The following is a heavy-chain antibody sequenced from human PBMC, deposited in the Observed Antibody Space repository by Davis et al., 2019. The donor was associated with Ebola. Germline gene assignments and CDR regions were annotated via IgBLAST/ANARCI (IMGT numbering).Heavy chain of an antibody. D-gene: IGHD6-6*01. J-gene: IGHJ5*02. CDR1: GFTFSDYY. Sequence: GESLKISCAASGFTFSDYYMSWIRQAPGKGLEWVGRIKSKTDGGTTDYAAPVKGRFTISRDDSKNTLYLQMNSLKTEDTAVYCCTTDLGAARRSKWFDPWGQGTLVTVSS. V-gene: IGHV3-15*01. CDR2: IKSKTDGGTT. CDR3: TTDLGAARRSKWFDP.